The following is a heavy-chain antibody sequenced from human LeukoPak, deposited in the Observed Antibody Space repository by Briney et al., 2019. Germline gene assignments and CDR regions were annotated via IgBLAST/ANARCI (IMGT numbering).Heavy chain of an antibody. Sequence: SVKVSCKASGGTFSSYAISWVRQAPGQGLEWMGRIIPIFGTANYAQKFQGRVTITTDESTSTAYMELSSLISEDTAVYYCARSSIAAAGPFDYWGQGTLVTVSS. J-gene: IGHJ4*02. D-gene: IGHD6-13*01. V-gene: IGHV1-69*05. CDR3: ARSSIAAAGPFDY. CDR2: IIPIFGTA. CDR1: GGTFSSYA.